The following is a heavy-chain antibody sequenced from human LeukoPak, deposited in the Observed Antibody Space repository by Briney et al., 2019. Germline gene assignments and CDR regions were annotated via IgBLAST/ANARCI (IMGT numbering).Heavy chain of an antibody. Sequence: GGSLRLSCAASGFTFSSYNMNWVRQAPGKGLEWVSYISTSSSTIYYADSVKSRFTISRDNAKNSLYLQMNSLRAEDTAVYYCARDQWSVRGVIPFDYWGQGTLVTVSS. J-gene: IGHJ4*02. V-gene: IGHV3-48*04. CDR3: ARDQWSVRGVIPFDY. CDR2: ISTSSSTI. D-gene: IGHD3-10*02. CDR1: GFTFSSYN.